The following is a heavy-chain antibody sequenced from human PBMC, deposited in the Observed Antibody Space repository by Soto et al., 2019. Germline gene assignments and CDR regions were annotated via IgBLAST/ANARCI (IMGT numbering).Heavy chain of an antibody. CDR1: GFTFEDYA. V-gene: IGHV3-43D*03. Sequence: HPGGSLRLACAASGFTFEDYALHWVRQSSGKGPEWVSLISADGSDPYYADSVKGRFTISRDNRKDSLYLQMNSLRPEDSAIYYCTKARFYFDSSPYDSWGQGTLVTVSS. CDR2: ISADGSDP. CDR3: TKARFYFDSSPYDS. J-gene: IGHJ4*02. D-gene: IGHD3-22*01.